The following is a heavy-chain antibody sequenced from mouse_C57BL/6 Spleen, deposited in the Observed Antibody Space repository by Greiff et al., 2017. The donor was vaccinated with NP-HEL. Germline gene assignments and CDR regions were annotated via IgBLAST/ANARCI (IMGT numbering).Heavy chain of an antibody. V-gene: IGHV1-39*01. CDR3: AREGLTGTRYFDY. CDR2: INPNYGTT. J-gene: IGHJ2*01. CDR1: GYSFTDYN. D-gene: IGHD4-1*01. Sequence: VHVKQSGPELVKPGASVKISCKASGYSFTDYNMNWVKQSNGKSLEWIGVINPNYGTTSYNQKFKGKATLTVDQSSSTAYMQLNSLTSEDSAVYYCAREGLTGTRYFDYWGQGTTLTVSS.